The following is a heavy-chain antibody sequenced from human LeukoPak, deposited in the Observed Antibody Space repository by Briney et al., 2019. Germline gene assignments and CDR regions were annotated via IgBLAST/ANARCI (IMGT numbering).Heavy chain of an antibody. V-gene: IGHV3-64*02. CDR3: ARGDYGDFSHYYYYGMDV. Sequence: GGSLRLSCAASGFTFSSYAMYWVRQAPGKGLEYVSAISNNGGSTYYADSVKGRFTISRDNSKNMLYLQMGSLRAEDMAVYYCARGDYGDFSHYYYYGMDVWGKGTTVTVSS. CDR2: ISNNGGST. CDR1: GFTFSSYA. J-gene: IGHJ6*04. D-gene: IGHD4-17*01.